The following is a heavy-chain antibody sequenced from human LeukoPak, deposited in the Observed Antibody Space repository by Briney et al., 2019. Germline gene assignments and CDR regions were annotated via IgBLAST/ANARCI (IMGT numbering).Heavy chain of an antibody. D-gene: IGHD1-7*01. CDR1: GFTFSSYA. Sequence: GGSLRLSCAASGFTFSSYAMHWVRQAPGKGLEWVAVISYDGSNKYYADSVKGRFTISRDNSKNTLYLQMNSLRAEDTAVYYCAREESGELGLSYWGQGTLVTVSS. V-gene: IGHV3-30*01. J-gene: IGHJ4*02. CDR3: AREESGELGLSY. CDR2: ISYDGSNK.